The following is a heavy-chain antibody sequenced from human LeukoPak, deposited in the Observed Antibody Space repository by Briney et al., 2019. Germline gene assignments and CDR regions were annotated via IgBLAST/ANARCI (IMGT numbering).Heavy chain of an antibody. Sequence: GGSLRLSCAASGFTFSSYAMSWVRQAPGKGLEWVSAISGSGCSTYYADSVKGRFTISRDNSKNTLYLQMNSLRAEDTAVYYCAKDGGIAARPYYFDYWGQGTLVTVSS. D-gene: IGHD6-6*01. CDR2: ISGSGCST. CDR1: GFTFSSYA. CDR3: AKDGGIAARPYYFDY. J-gene: IGHJ4*02. V-gene: IGHV3-23*01.